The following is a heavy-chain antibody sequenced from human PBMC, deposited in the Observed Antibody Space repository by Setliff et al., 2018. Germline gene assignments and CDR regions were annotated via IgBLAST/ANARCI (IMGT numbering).Heavy chain of an antibody. J-gene: IGHJ4*02. V-gene: IGHV4-39*07. CDR3: ARETTAWGYVDTAMVTFIDQ. D-gene: IGHD5-18*01. CDR2: IYYSGST. Sequence: SETLSLTCTVSGGYISSNSYYWGWIRQPPGKGLEWIGSIYYSGSTYYNPSLKSRVTMSVDTSKNQFSLKLSSVTAADAAVYYCARETTAWGYVDTAMVTFIDQWGQGTLVTVS. CDR1: GGYISSNSYY.